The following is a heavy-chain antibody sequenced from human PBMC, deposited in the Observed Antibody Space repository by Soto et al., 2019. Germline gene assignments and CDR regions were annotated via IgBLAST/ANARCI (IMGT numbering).Heavy chain of an antibody. D-gene: IGHD4-17*01. V-gene: IGHV5-51*01. CDR3: AKVDYGGSSGYYYYGMDV. CDR2: IYPGDSDT. Sequence: GESLKISCKGSGYSFTSYWIGWVRQMPGKGLEWMGIIYPGDSDTRYSPSFQGQVTISADKSISTAYLQWSSLKASDTAMYYCAKVDYGGSSGYYYYGMDVWGQGTTVTVSS. CDR1: GYSFTSYW. J-gene: IGHJ6*02.